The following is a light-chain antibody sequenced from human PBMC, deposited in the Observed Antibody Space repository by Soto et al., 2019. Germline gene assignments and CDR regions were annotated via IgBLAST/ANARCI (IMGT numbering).Light chain of an antibody. V-gene: IGLV2-14*01. CDR3: SSYTRSSTLGV. J-gene: IGLJ1*01. CDR1: SRDVGGYNY. Sequence: QSVLTQPASVYGPPAQSTTISCTGTSRDVGGYNYVSWYQQHPGKAPKLMIYDVSNRPSGVSNRFSGSKSGNTASLTISGLQAEDADDYNCSSYTRSSTLGVFGTGTKVTV. CDR2: DVS.